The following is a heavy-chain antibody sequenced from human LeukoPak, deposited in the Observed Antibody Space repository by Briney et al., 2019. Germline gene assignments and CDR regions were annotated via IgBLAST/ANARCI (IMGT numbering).Heavy chain of an antibody. CDR2: ISWNSGSI. D-gene: IGHD6-13*01. CDR3: AKDTWASSWYYFDY. V-gene: IGHV3-9*01. J-gene: IGHJ4*02. CDR1: GFTFGDYA. Sequence: QPGGSLRLSCAASGFTFGDYAMHWVRQAPGKGLEWVSGISWNSGSIGYADSVKGRFTISRDNAKNSLYLQMYSLRPEDTALYYCAKDTWASSWYYFDYWGQGALVTVSS.